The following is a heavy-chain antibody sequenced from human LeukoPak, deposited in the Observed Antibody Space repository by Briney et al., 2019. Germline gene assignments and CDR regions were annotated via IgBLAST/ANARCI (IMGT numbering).Heavy chain of an antibody. V-gene: IGHV4-38-2*01. CDR3: ARGGGIVVVPAAYDY. CDR1: GYSISSGYY. CDR2: IYYSGST. J-gene: IGHJ4*02. Sequence: MPSETLSLTCAVSGYSISSGYYWGWIRQPPGKGLEWIGYIYYSGSTYYNPSLKSRVTISVDTSKNQFSLKLSSVTAADTAVYYCARGGGIVVVPAAYDYWGQGTLVTVSS. D-gene: IGHD2-2*01.